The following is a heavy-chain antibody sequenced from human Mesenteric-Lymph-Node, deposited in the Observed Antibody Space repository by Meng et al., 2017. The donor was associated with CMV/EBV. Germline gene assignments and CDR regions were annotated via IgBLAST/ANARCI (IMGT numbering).Heavy chain of an antibody. Sequence: AQRRESGPGLVKPSETLSLTCIVSGVSVTSGAYHWSWSRQSPGKGLELIGYIYGTGITIYNPSLKSRVTILLETSKNQFSLKLNSVTTADTAVYYCAKSRSSTPGIVDDWGQGTLVTVSS. CDR1: GVSVTSGAYH. CDR3: AKSRSSTPGIVDD. D-gene: IGHD2/OR15-2a*01. V-gene: IGHV4-61*08. CDR2: IYGTGIT. J-gene: IGHJ4*02.